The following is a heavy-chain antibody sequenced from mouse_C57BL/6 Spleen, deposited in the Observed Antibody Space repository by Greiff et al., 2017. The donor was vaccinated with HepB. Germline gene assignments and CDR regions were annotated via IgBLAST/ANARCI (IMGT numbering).Heavy chain of an antibody. CDR2: INPSTGGT. CDR3: ARAMMVTTYYFDY. CDR1: GYSFTGYY. J-gene: IGHJ2*01. V-gene: IGHV1-42*01. Sequence: VQLKESGPELVKPGASVKISCKASGYSFTGYYMNWVKQSPEKSLEWIGEINPSTGGTTYNQKFKAKATLTVDKSSSTAYMQLKSLTSEDSAVYYCARAMMVTTYYFDYWGQGTTLTVSS. D-gene: IGHD2-3*01.